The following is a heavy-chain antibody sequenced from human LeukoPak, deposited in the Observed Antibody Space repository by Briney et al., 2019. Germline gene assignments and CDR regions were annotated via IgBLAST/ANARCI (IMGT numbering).Heavy chain of an antibody. V-gene: IGHV3-21*04. J-gene: IGHJ4*02. CDR1: GFTFSSYS. CDR2: ISSSSSYI. Sequence: GGSLRLSCAASGFTFSSYSMNWVRQAPGKGLEWVSSISSSSSYIYYADSVKGRFTISRDNAKNSLYLQMNSLRAEDTALYYCAKDMGSYGSGSYLDYWGQGTLVTVSS. CDR3: AKDMGSYGSGSYLDY. D-gene: IGHD3-10*01.